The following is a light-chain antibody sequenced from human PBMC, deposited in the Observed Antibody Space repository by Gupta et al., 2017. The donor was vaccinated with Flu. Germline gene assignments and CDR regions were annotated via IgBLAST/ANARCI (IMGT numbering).Light chain of an antibody. CDR1: NILIRR. CDR2: DDT. J-gene: IGLJ3*02. V-gene: IGLV3-21*02. CDR3: QVWDSSGDHPVVV. Sequence: SSVLTQPPSASVAPGPTARITCGGSNILIRRLNCYQQKPGQAPLLVVYDDTARPSGLPERFSGSHSTNTATLGVSRXEXGDEADXYGQVWDSSGDHPVVVFGGGTRLAVL.